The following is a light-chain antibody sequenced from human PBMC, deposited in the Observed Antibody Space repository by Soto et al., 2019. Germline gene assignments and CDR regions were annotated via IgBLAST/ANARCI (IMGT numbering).Light chain of an antibody. V-gene: IGLV2-14*03. Sequence: QSVLTQPASVSGSLGQSITISCTGTSGDVGAYNFVSWFQHYPGKAPKIILYDVISRPSGVSNRFSGSKSGNTATLTISGFQAEEGGIYYCSSFTPPDILVLGGGTKLTFL. CDR2: DVI. J-gene: IGLJ3*02. CDR1: SGDVGAYNF. CDR3: SSFTPPDILV.